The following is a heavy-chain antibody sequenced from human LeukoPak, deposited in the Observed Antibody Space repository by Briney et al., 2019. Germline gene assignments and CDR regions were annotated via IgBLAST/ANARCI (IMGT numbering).Heavy chain of an antibody. J-gene: IGHJ4*02. D-gene: IGHD5-12*01. V-gene: IGHV3-23*01. CDR3: AKVEVPQPRPYIVATIREGYFDY. CDR2: ISGSGGST. Sequence: GGSLRLSCAASGFTFSSYAMSWVRQAPGKGLEWVSAISGSGGSTYYADSVKGRFTISRDNSKNTLYLQMNSLRAEDTAVYYCAKVEVPQPRPYIVATIREGYFDYXGQGTLVTVSS. CDR1: GFTFSSYA.